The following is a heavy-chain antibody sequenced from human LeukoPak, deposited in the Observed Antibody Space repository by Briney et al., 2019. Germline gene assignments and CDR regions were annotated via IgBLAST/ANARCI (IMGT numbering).Heavy chain of an antibody. CDR2: ISYDGSNK. V-gene: IGHV3-30*18. CDR3: AKDRYSSGWYSFDS. D-gene: IGHD6-19*01. Sequence: GGSLRLSCAASGFTFSSYSMNWVRQAPGKGLEWVAVISYDGSNKYYADSVKGRFTISRDNSKNTLFLQMNSLRAEDTAVYHCAKDRYSSGWYSFDSWGQGTLVTVSS. J-gene: IGHJ4*02. CDR1: GFTFSSYS.